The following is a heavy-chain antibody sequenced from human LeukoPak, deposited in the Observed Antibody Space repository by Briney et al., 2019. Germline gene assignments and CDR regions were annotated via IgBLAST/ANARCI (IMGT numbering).Heavy chain of an antibody. J-gene: IGHJ4*02. CDR3: ARLNWNYADY. V-gene: IGHV3-7*01. D-gene: IGHD3-3*01. CDR2: IKEDGSEK. CDR1: GFIFSHHW. Sequence: GGSLRLSCTASGFIFSHHWMTWVRQAPGKGRGWVANIKEDGSEKNYVDSVKGRFTISRDKGKNSLYLQMNSLRGEDTAVYYCARLNWNYADYWGQGTLVTVST.